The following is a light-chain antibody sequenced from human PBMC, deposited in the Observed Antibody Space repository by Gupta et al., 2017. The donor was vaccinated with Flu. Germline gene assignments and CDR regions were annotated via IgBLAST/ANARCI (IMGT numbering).Light chain of an antibody. CDR1: RTNIGSKT. Sequence: VALSCTGGRTNIGSKTVNWYQQVPGQAPKLLIYYDSQRPSGVPERFSGSNSGNTASLAISGVESEDEADYYCAVWDNSSNGHEVFGGGTKLTVL. V-gene: IGLV1-44*01. CDR3: AVWDNSSNGHEV. J-gene: IGLJ2*01. CDR2: YDS.